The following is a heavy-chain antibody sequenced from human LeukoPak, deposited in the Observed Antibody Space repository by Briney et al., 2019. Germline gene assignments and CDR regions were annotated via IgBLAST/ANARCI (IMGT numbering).Heavy chain of an antibody. CDR1: GFTYSRYW. J-gene: IGHJ4*02. CDR2: IKGDKSYT. D-gene: IGHD4-17*01. Sequence: PGGSLRLTCAASGFTYSRYWMHWVRQVPGKGLVWVARIKGDKSYTFYADSVKGRFTISRDNAKNTLYLQMNSLRAEDTAVYCCASQADSAYGDYNWGQGTLVTVSS. V-gene: IGHV3-74*01. CDR3: ASQADSAYGDYN.